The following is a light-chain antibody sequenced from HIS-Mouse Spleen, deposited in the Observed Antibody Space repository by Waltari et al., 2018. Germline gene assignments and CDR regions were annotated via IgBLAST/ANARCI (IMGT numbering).Light chain of an antibody. Sequence: QSALTQPPSVSWAPGQRVTIPCTGRSANIGPGYDVHWYQQLPGTAPKLLIYGNSNRPSGVPDRFSGSKSGTSASLAITGLQAEDEADYYCQSYDSSLSVFGGGTKLTVL. CDR2: GNS. CDR1: SANIGPGYD. V-gene: IGLV1-40*01. CDR3: QSYDSSLSV. J-gene: IGLJ2*01.